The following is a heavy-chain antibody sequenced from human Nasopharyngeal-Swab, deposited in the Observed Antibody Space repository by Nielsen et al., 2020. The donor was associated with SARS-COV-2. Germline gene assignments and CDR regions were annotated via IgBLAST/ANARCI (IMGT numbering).Heavy chain of an antibody. J-gene: IGHJ4*02. CDR2: IIPIFGTA. D-gene: IGHD2-15*01. V-gene: IGHV1-69*06. CDR1: GGTFSSYA. CDR3: ATDFAVVVAATLGY. Sequence: SVKVSCKASGGTFSSYAISWVRQAPGQGLEWMGGIIPIFGTANYAQKFQGRVTMTEDTSTDTAYMELSSLRSEDTAVYYCATDFAVVVAATLGYWGQGTLVTVSS.